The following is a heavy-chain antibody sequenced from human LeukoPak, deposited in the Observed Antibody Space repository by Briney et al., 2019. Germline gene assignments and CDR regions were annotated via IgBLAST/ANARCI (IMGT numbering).Heavy chain of an antibody. J-gene: IGHJ4*02. CDR2: IYYSGST. CDR1: GGSISSYY. CDR3: ARDERGFDY. Sequence: KSSETLSLTCTVSGGSISSYYWSWIRQPPGKGLEWIGYIYYSGSTNYNPPLKSRVTISVDTSKNQFSLKLSSVTAADTAVYYCARDERGFDYWGQGTLVTVSS. V-gene: IGHV4-59*01.